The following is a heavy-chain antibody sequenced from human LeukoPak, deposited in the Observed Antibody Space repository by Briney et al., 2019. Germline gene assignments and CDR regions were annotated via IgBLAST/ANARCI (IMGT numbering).Heavy chain of an antibody. D-gene: IGHD5-18*01. V-gene: IGHV3-21*04. CDR3: ARSSRFFIQLYDY. J-gene: IGHJ4*02. CDR1: GFTFSSYS. CDR2: ISSSSSYI. Sequence: GGSLRLSCAASGFTFSSYSMNWARQAPGKGLEWVSSISSSSSYIYYADSVKGRFTISRDNAKNSLYLQMNSLRAEDTAVYYCARSSRFFIQLYDYWGQGTLVTVSS.